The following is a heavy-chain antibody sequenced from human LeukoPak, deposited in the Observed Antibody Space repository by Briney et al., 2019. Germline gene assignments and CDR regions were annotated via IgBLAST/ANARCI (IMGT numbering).Heavy chain of an antibody. CDR3: ARVYVQQDAFDI. Sequence: GGSLRLSCAASGFTFSSYSMNWVRQAPGKGLEWVSSISSSSSSYIYYADSVKGRFTISRDNAKNSLYLQMNSLRAEDTAVYYCARVYVQQDAFDIWGQGTMVTVSS. V-gene: IGHV3-21*01. CDR2: ISSSSSSYI. D-gene: IGHD1/OR15-1a*01. CDR1: GFTFSSYS. J-gene: IGHJ3*02.